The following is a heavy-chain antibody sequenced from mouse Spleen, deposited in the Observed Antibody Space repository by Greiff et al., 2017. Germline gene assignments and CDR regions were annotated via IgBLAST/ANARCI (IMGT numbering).Heavy chain of an antibody. V-gene: IGHV5-6*02. CDR2: ISSGGSYT. CDR1: GFTSSSYG. J-gene: IGHJ3*01. D-gene: IGHD2-1*01. Sequence: DVKLVESGGDLVKPGGSLKLSCAASGFTSSSYGMSWVRQTPDKRLEWVATISSGGSYTYYPDSVKGRFTISRDNAKNTLYLQMSSLKSEDTAMYYCARHYGNYDSFAYWGQGTLVTVSA. CDR3: ARHYGNYDSFAY.